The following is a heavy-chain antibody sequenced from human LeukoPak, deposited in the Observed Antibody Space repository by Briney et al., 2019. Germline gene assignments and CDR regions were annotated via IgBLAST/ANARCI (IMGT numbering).Heavy chain of an antibody. CDR2: ISYDGSNK. CDR1: GFTFSSYA. D-gene: IGHD6-19*01. Sequence: GGSLRLSCAASGFTFSSYAMPWVRQAPGKGLEWVAVISYDGSNKYYADSVKGRFTISRDNSKNTLYLQMNSLRAEDTAVYYCARGGGAVAPTPRFQHWGQGTLVTVSS. CDR3: ARGGGAVAPTPRFQH. V-gene: IGHV3-30*04. J-gene: IGHJ1*01.